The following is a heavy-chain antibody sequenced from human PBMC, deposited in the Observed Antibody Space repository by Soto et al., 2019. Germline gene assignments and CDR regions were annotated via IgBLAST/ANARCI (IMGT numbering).Heavy chain of an antibody. V-gene: IGHV1-69*01. CDR3: TRSYGYTFGGSLDN. D-gene: IGHD5-18*01. CDR1: GDTFNSYV. CDR2: IITAFGTT. J-gene: IGHJ4*02. Sequence: QVQLVQSGPEVKKPGSSVKLSCKASGDTFNSYVITWVRQAPGQGLEWLGGIITAFGTTSYAQNFQDRLTITADEAANTDHMELSSLTSDDTAMYYCTRSYGYTFGGSLDNWGQGTLVTVSS.